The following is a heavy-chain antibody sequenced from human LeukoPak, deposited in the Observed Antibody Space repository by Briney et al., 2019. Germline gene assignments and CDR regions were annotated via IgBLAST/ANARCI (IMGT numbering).Heavy chain of an antibody. CDR3: ARDIVVVPAAMGYGVFDY. J-gene: IGHJ4*02. CDR1: GFTVSSNY. D-gene: IGHD2-2*01. CDR2: IYSGGST. V-gene: IGHV3-66*01. Sequence: GGSLRLSCAASGFTVSSNYMSWVRQAPGKGLEGVSIIYSGGSTYYADSVKGRFTISRDNSKNTLYLQMNSLRAEDTAVYYCARDIVVVPAAMGYGVFDYWGQGTLVTVSS.